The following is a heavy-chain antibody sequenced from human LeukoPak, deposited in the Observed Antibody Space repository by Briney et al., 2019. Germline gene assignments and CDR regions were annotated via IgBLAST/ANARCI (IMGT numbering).Heavy chain of an antibody. CDR1: VYTFTSYD. CDR3: ASRLRSSQLELTNWFDP. V-gene: IGHV1-69*06. J-gene: IGHJ5*02. CDR2: FIPIFGTA. D-gene: IGHD1-7*01. Sequence: ASVKVSCKASVYTFTSYDINWVRQAPGQGLEWMGGFIPIFGTANYAQKFQGRVTITADKSTSTAYMELSSLRSEDTAVYYCASRLRSSQLELTNWFDPWGQGTLVTVSS.